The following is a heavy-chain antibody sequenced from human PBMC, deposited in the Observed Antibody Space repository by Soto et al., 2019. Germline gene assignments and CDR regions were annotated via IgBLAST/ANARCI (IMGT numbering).Heavy chain of an antibody. CDR2: ISSSSSTI. J-gene: IGHJ5*02. CDR3: ARDIPMVRGINWFDP. CDR1: GFTFSSYS. D-gene: IGHD3-10*01. V-gene: IGHV3-48*02. Sequence: GGSLRLSCAASGFTFSSYSMNWVRQAPGKGLEWVSYISSSSSTIYYADSVKGRFTISRDNAKNSLYLQMNSLRDEDTAVYYCARDIPMVRGINWFDPWGQGTLVTVSS.